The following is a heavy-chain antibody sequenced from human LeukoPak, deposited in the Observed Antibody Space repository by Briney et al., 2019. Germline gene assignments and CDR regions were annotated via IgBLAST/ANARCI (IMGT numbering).Heavy chain of an antibody. CDR1: GFTVSSNY. V-gene: IGHV3-66*02. CDR2: IYSGGST. CDR3: ARDLRLGYYYDSSEPAQDY. J-gene: IGHJ4*02. Sequence: GGSLRLSCAASGFTVSSNYMSWVRQAPGKGLEWVSVIYSGGSTYYADSVKGRFTISRDNSKNTLYLQVNSLRAEDTAVYYCARDLRLGYYYDSSEPAQDYWGQGTLVTVSS. D-gene: IGHD3-22*01.